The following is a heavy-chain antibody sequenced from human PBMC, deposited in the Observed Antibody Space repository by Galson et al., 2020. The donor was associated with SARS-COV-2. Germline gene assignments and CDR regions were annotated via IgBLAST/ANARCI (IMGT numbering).Heavy chain of an antibody. J-gene: IGHJ6*02. CDR1: GYSFTSYY. D-gene: IGHD1-26*01. CDR3: VRHREGIEYYYYAMDV. CDR2: IYPADSDT. Sequence: GESLKISCKGSGYSFTSYYIAWVRQMPGKGLEWMGVIYPADSDTKYSPSFQGQVTISADKSISTAYLQWSSLKASDTAMYDCVRHREGIEYYYYAMDVWGQGTTVTVSS. V-gene: IGHV5-51*01.